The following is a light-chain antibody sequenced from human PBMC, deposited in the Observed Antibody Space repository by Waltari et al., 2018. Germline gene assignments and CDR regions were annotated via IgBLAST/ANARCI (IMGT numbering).Light chain of an antibody. CDR1: ESLVYSDGNTF. CDR2: KVS. CDR3: MQALQTPYT. Sequence: DIVMIQSPLSLSVTLGQSASISCRSSESLVYSDGNTFLNWFQQRPGQSPRRLSYKVSTRDPGVPDRFSGSGSGTDFTLKISRVEAEDIGVYYCMQALQTPYTFGQGTKLEIK. J-gene: IGKJ2*01. V-gene: IGKV2-30*01.